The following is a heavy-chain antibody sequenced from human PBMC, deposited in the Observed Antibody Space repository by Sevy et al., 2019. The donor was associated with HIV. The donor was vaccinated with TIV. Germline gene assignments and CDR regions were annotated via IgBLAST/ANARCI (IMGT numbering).Heavy chain of an antibody. V-gene: IGHV3-23*01. J-gene: IGHJ3*02. Sequence: GGSLRLSCAASGFTFSSYAMSWVRQAPGKGLEWVSAISGSGGSTYYADSVKGRFTISRDNSKNTLYLQMNSLRAEDTAVYYCAKDSAYGDYRNYYDSSGYYRSDAFDIWGQWTMVTVSS. D-gene: IGHD3-22*01. CDR2: ISGSGGST. CDR1: GFTFSSYA. CDR3: AKDSAYGDYRNYYDSSGYYRSDAFDI.